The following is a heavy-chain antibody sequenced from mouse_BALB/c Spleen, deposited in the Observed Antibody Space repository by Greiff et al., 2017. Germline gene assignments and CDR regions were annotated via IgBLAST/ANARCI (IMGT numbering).Heavy chain of an antibody. J-gene: IGHJ2*01. V-gene: IGHV14-1*02. D-gene: IGHD1-1*01. CDR3: ARSGYYGSSHFDY. CDR2: IDPENGNT. CDR1: GFNIKDYY. Sequence: VQLQQSGAELVRPGALVKLSCKASGFNIKDYYMHWVKQRPEQGLEWIGWIDPENGNTIYDPKFQGKASITADASSNTAYLQLSSLTSEDTAVYYCARSGYYGSSHFDYWGQGTTLTVSS.